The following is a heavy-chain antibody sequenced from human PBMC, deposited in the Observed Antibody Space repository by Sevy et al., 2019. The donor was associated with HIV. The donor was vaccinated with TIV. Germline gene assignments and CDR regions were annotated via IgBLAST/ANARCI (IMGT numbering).Heavy chain of an antibody. V-gene: IGHV4-34*01. CDR1: GGSFSGYC. CDR3: ARRSPNYYGSGSPRGFDY. D-gene: IGHD3-10*01. CDR2: INNSGRT. J-gene: IGHJ4*02. Sequence: SETLSLTCAVYGGSFSGYCWSWIRQPPGKGLEWIGEINNSGRTNYNPSLKSRVTISVDTSKNQFSLKLSPVTAPDTAVYYCARRSPNYYGSGSPRGFDYWGQGTLVTVSS.